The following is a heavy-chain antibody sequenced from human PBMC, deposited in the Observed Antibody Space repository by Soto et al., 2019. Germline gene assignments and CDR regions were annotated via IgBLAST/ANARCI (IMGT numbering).Heavy chain of an antibody. D-gene: IGHD6-19*01. J-gene: IGHJ6*01. Sequence: PGGSLRLSCAASGYSFSDSDMHWARQASSKRLEGGGRSTRKANNSWTTYGASVRGSFTISSDDSKNTANLQMNSLETEYTAVYYCTRRQAVAGSDYFGMDVWGQGTTVTVAS. CDR3: TRRQAVAGSDYFGMDV. CDR1: GYSFSDSD. V-gene: IGHV3-73*01. CDR2: STRKANNSWT.